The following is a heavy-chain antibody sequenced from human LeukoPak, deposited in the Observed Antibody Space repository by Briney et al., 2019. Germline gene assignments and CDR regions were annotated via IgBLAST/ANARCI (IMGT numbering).Heavy chain of an antibody. CDR1: GYTFTSYY. V-gene: IGHV1-46*01. J-gene: IGHJ4*02. D-gene: IGHD2-15*01. CDR3: ARVLHCSGGSCYNFDY. CDR2: INPSGGST. Sequence: ASVKVSCKASGYTFTSYYMHWVRQAPGQGLEWMGIINPSGGSTTYAQKFQGRVTMTRDTSTSTVYMELSSLRSEDTGVYYCARVLHCSGGSCYNFDYWGQGTLVTVSS.